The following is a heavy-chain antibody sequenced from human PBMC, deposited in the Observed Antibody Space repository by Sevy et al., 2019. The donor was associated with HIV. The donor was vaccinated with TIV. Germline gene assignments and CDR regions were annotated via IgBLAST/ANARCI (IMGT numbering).Heavy chain of an antibody. Sequence: GGFLRLSCVASGFNFRNFWMSWVRQAPGKGLECVADIKQDGSEAYYVDSVKGRFTISRDNAKNSLYLQMNSLRDEDTRTYFCVRDKEVGASILDAWGQGTPVTVSS. V-gene: IGHV3-7*03. CDR3: VRDKEVGASILDA. CDR1: GFNFRNFW. CDR2: IKQDGSEA. J-gene: IGHJ5*02. D-gene: IGHD1-26*01.